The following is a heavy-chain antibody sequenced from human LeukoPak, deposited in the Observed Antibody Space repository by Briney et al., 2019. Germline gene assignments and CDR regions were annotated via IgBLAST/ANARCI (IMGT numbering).Heavy chain of an antibody. CDR1: GFTFSNYA. D-gene: IGHD5-24*01. Sequence: GGSLRLSCAASGFTFSNYAMHWVRQAPGKGLEWVAVISYDGSNKYYADSVQGRFTISRDNAKNSLYLQMNSLRAEDTAVYYCAREGGWLQGDYWGQGTLVTVSS. J-gene: IGHJ4*02. V-gene: IGHV3-30*04. CDR3: AREGGWLQGDY. CDR2: ISYDGSNK.